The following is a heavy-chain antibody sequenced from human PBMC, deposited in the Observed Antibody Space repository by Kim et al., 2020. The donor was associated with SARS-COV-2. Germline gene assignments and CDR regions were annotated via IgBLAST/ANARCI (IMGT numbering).Heavy chain of an antibody. CDR3: ARHPTVFGVVMGSGQYFDY. D-gene: IGHD3-3*01. V-gene: IGHV3-23*01. Sequence: GGSLRLSCAASGFIFTTSAMNWVRQAPGKGLEWVSSISGSGSKTYYADSVKGRFTISRDNSQNTVYLHMNGLRPEDTAVYYCARHPTVFGVVMGSGQYFDYWGQGTLVTVSS. CDR1: GFIFTTSA. CDR2: ISGSGSKT. J-gene: IGHJ4*02.